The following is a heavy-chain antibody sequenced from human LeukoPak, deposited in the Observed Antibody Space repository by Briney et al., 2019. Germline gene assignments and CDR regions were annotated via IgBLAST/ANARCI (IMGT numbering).Heavy chain of an antibody. V-gene: IGHV3-23*01. D-gene: IGHD3-10*01. J-gene: IGHJ4*02. CDR1: GFTSSSYA. CDR2: ISGSGGST. CDR3: ARDGSERHYFDY. Sequence: GGSLRLSCAASGFTSSSYAMSWVRQAPGKGLEWVSAISGSGGSTYYADSVKGRFTISRDKSKNRLYLQMNSLRAEDTAVYYCARDGSERHYFDYWGQGTLVTVSS.